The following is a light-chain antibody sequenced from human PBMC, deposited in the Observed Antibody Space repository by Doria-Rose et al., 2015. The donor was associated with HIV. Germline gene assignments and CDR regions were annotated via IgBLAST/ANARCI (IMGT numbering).Light chain of an antibody. Sequence: EIVLTQSPGTLSLSPGERATLSCRASQSFSSTYLAWYQQKPGQAPSLLIYDGSTRATGIPDRFSASGSGTDFTLTINRLEPEDFAPYYSHQYGTSWTFGQGTKVEI. CDR1: QSFSSTY. V-gene: IGKV3-20*01. CDR3: HQYGTSWT. J-gene: IGKJ1*01. CDR2: DGS.